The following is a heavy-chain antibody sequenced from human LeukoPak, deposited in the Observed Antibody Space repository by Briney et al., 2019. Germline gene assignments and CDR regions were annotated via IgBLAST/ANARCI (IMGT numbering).Heavy chain of an antibody. CDR1: GGTFSSYA. D-gene: IGHD4-11*01. J-gene: IGHJ4*02. Sequence: ASVKVSCKASGGTFSSYAISWVRQAPGQGLEWMGGIIPIFGTANYAQKLQGRVTMTTDTSTSTAYMELRSLRSDDTAVYYCARVLRVTTVTPFDYWGQGTLVTVSS. CDR3: ARVLRVTTVTPFDY. CDR2: IIPIFGTA. V-gene: IGHV1-69*05.